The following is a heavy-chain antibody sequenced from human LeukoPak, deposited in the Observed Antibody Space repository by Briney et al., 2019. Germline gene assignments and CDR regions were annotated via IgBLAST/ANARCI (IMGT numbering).Heavy chain of an antibody. CDR1: GGSISNNCYY. CDR2: LYYSGIT. J-gene: IGHJ6*03. D-gene: IGHD2-2*01. V-gene: IGHV4-39*01. Sequence: SETLSLTCSGSGGSISNNCYYWGWIRQPPGEGLERIGSLYYSGITYYNPSLKSRATISVDTSKNQFSLKLSSVTAADTVVYYCARFVGPTFCCSTCCPYYYYYMDVWRKGTTVTVSS. CDR3: ARFVGPTFCCSTCCPYYYYYMDV.